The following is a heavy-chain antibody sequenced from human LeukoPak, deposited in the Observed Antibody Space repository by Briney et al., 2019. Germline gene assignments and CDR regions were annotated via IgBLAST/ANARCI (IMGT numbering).Heavy chain of an antibody. V-gene: IGHV3-23*01. Sequence: GGSLRLSCAASGFTFSSYAMNWVRQAPGKGLEWVSAISGSGGSTYYADPVKGRFTISRDNSKNPLYLQMNSLRVEDTAVYYCAKGGGRFLPYYWGQGTLVTVSS. J-gene: IGHJ4*02. CDR3: AKGGGRFLPYY. CDR1: GFTFSSYA. CDR2: ISGSGGST. D-gene: IGHD3-3*01.